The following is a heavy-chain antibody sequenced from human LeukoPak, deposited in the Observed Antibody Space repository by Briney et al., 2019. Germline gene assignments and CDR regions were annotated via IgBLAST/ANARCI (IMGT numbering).Heavy chain of an antibody. CDR1: GFTFSRYG. CDR3: AKAIAPPIDWPMGLDY. J-gene: IGHJ4*02. V-gene: IGHV3-33*03. CDR2: IWYGGSNK. Sequence: GRSLRLSCAASGFTFSRYGMHWVRQAPGKGLGGVGVIWYGGSNKYYTDSVNGRFTISRANDKTSLYLQMNSLRAEDTAWSYCAKAIAPPIDWPMGLDYWGQGTLVTVSS. D-gene: IGHD3-9*01.